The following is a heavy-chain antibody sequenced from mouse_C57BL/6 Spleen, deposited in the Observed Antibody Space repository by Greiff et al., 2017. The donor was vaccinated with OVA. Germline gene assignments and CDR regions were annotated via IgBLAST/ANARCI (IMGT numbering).Heavy chain of an antibody. CDR3: ARGGYDYDGMDY. CDR2: ISDGGSYT. J-gene: IGHJ4*01. Sequence: EVQVVESGGGLVKPGGSLKLSCAASGFTFSSYAMSWVRQTPEKRLEWVATISDGGSYTYYPDNVKGRFTISRDNAKNNLYLQMSHLKSEDTAMYYCARGGYDYDGMDYWGQGTSVTVSS. D-gene: IGHD2-4*01. CDR1: GFTFSSYA. V-gene: IGHV5-4*01.